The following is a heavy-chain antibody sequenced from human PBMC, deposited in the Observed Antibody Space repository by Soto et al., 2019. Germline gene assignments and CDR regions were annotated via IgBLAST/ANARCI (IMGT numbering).Heavy chain of an antibody. J-gene: IGHJ4*02. CDR3: ARDQRSAHYHDH. V-gene: IGHV4-31*03. D-gene: IGHD3-3*01. CDR1: GGSVSSGSYY. CDR2: IYYTGNT. Sequence: QVQLQESGPGLVKPSQTLSLTCTVSGGSVSSGSYYWSWIRQHPGRGLEWIGYIYYTGNTYYNPSLKSRLAISVDTSKNQFSLKLTSVTAADTAVYYCARDQRSAHYHDHWGQGTLVTVSS.